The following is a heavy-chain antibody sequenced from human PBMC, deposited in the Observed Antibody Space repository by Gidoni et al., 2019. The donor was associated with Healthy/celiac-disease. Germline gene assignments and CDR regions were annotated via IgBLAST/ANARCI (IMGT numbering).Heavy chain of an antibody. V-gene: IGHV3-21*01. Sequence: EVQLVESGGGLVKPGGSLRLSCAASGFTFSSYSMNWVRQAPGKGLEWVSSISSSSSYIYYADSVKGRFTISRDNAKNSLYLQMNSLRAEDTAVYYCARDRGSYYGMDVWGQGTTVTVSS. CDR2: ISSSSSYI. CDR1: GFTFSSYS. D-gene: IGHD3-10*01. J-gene: IGHJ6*02. CDR3: ARDRGSYYGMDV.